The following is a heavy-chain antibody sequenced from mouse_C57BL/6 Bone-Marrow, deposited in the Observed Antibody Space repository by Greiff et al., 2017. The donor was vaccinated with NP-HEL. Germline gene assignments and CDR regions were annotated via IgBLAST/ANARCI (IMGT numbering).Heavy chain of an antibody. CDR2: ISSGSSTI. J-gene: IGHJ4*01. D-gene: IGHD2-3*01. Sequence: EVKLVESGGGLVKPGGSLKLSCAASGFTFSDYGMHWVRQAPEKGLEWVAYISSGSSTIYYADTVKGRFTISRDNAKNTLFLQMTSLRSEDTAMYYCAREKGWLLGAMDYWGQGTSVTVSS. CDR1: GFTFSDYG. CDR3: AREKGWLLGAMDY. V-gene: IGHV5-17*01.